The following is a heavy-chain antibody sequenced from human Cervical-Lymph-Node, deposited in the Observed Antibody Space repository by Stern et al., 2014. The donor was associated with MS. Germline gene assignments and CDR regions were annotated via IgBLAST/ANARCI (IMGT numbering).Heavy chain of an antibody. CDR1: GYSLSDLS. Sequence: QVQLMQSGAEVRKPGASVRVSCKVSGYSLSDLSMHWVRQAPGKGLEWLGGYDPEEGNTVYAQRFQGRVTMTEDTSTDTAYMELNSLRSDDTAVYHCATASRYDALDLWGQGTVVTVSS. V-gene: IGHV1-24*01. J-gene: IGHJ3*01. CDR3: ATASRYDALDL. CDR2: YDPEEGNT.